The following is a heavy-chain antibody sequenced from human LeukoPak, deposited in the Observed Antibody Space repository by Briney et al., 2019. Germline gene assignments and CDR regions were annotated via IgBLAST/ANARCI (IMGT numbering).Heavy chain of an antibody. D-gene: IGHD6-19*01. CDR3: ARGGIQVSGIDEFDY. J-gene: IGHJ4*02. Sequence: QPGRSLRLSCAASGFTFSSCGMHWVRQAPGKGLEWVAVITYDGDTTYFEDSVKGRFTISRDTSKSTLYLQMNSLGAEDTAVYYCARGGIQVSGIDEFDYWGQGTLVTVSS. CDR1: GFTFSSCG. CDR2: ITYDGDTT. V-gene: IGHV3-30*03.